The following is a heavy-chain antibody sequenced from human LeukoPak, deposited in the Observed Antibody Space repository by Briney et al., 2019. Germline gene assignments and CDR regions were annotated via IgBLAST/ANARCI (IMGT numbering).Heavy chain of an antibody. Sequence: AGGSLRLSCAASGFIFSSYSMNWVRQAPGKGLEWVSYISSSNSTIYYADSVKGRFTISRDNAKNSLYLQMNSLRADDTAVYYCARGVGATISYYHYYIDVWGKGTTVTVSS. D-gene: IGHD1-26*01. J-gene: IGHJ6*03. V-gene: IGHV3-48*01. CDR2: ISSSNSTI. CDR3: ARGVGATISYYHYYIDV. CDR1: GFIFSSYS.